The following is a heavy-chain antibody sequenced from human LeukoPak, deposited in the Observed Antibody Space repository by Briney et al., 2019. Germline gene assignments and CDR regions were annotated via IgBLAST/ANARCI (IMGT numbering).Heavy chain of an antibody. CDR2: VSSSGSYI. Sequence: GGSLRLSCAASVFTFSSYSMNSVRQAPGRGLEWVSSVSSSGSYIYYADSVKGRFTISRDNAKNSLYLQMNSLRAGDTAVYYCARGTEALLWFGELCCSDYWGQGTLVTVPS. V-gene: IGHV3-21*01. CDR3: ARGTEALLWFGELCCSDY. CDR1: VFTFSSYS. D-gene: IGHD3-10*01. J-gene: IGHJ4*02.